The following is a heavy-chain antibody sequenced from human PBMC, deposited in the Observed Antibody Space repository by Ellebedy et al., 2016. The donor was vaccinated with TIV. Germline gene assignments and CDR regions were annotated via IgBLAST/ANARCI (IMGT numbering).Heavy chain of an antibody. V-gene: IGHV3-30*14. CDR3: ARDYASG. CDR2: ISNDGGNT. J-gene: IGHJ4*02. Sequence: GESLKISCAASGFTFSSFTMHWVRQAPGKGLEWVAVISNDGGNTYYADSVKGRFTISRDNSKDTLYLQMNSLRAEDTAVYYCARDYASGWGQGTLVTVSS. CDR1: GFTFSSFT. D-gene: IGHD3-16*01.